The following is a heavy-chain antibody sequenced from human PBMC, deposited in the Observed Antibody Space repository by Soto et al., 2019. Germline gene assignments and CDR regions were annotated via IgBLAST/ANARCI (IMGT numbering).Heavy chain of an antibody. CDR1: GFTFSSYA. D-gene: IGHD3-22*01. CDR3: ARGAPEYYYDSSKADY. J-gene: IGHJ4*02. CDR2: ISYDGSNK. V-gene: IGHV3-30-3*01. Sequence: GGSLRLSCAASGFTFSSYAMHWVRQAPGKGLEWVAVISYDGSNKYYADSVKGRFTISRDNSKNTLYLQMNSLRAEDTAVYYCARGAPEYYYDSSKADYWGQGTLVTVSS.